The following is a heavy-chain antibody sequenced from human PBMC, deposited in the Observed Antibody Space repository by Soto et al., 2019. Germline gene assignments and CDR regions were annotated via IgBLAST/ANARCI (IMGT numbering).Heavy chain of an antibody. Sequence: EVQLVESGGGLVKPGGSLRLSCAASGFTFSSYSMNWVRQAPGKGLEWVSSISSSSSYIYYADSAKGRFTISRDNAKNSLYLQMNSLRAEDTAVYYCAREGSTPYYYYGMDVWGQGTTVTVSS. CDR1: GFTFSSYS. CDR3: AREGSTPYYYYGMDV. CDR2: ISSSSSYI. V-gene: IGHV3-21*01. J-gene: IGHJ6*02.